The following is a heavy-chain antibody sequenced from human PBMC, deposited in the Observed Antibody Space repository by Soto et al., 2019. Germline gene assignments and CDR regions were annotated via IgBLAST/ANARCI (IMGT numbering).Heavy chain of an antibody. J-gene: IGHJ4*02. Sequence: GESLKISCAASGFTFSSYWMSWVRQAPGKGLEWVANIKQDGSEKYYVDSVKGRFTISRDNAKNSLYLQMNSLRAEDTAVYYCASGEAYYDILTGYYFDYWGQGTLVTVSS. CDR1: GFTFSSYW. D-gene: IGHD3-9*01. CDR3: ASGEAYYDILTGYYFDY. CDR2: IKQDGSEK. V-gene: IGHV3-7*01.